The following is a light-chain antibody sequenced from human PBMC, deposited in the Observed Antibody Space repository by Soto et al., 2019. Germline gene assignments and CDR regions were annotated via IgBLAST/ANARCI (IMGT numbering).Light chain of an antibody. CDR3: QQYSGSLT. Sequence: IVLTQSPGTLSLSPGERATLSCRASQSVTNNYVAWYHQKPGQTPRLLIYAASTRATVLPDRFSGSGCGTDFTLTISRLEPEGFGVYYCQQYSGSLTFGGGTKVEI. CDR1: QSVTNNY. CDR2: AAS. J-gene: IGKJ4*01. V-gene: IGKV3-20*01.